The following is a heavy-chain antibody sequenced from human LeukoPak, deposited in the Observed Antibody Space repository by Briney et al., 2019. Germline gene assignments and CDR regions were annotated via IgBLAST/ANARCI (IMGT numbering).Heavy chain of an antibody. CDR2: ISAYNGNT. V-gene: IGHV1-18*01. D-gene: IGHD1-26*01. CDR3: ATSHIPKWELLSPPAFDI. CDR1: GYTFTSYG. Sequence: GASVKVSCKASGYTFTSYGISWVRQAPGQGLEWMGWISAYNGNTNYAQKLQGRVTMTTDTSTSTAYMELRSLRSDDTAVYYCATSHIPKWELLSPPAFDIWGQGTMVTVSS. J-gene: IGHJ3*02.